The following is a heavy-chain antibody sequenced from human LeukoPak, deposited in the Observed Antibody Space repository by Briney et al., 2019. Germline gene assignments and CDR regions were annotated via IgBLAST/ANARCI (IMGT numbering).Heavy chain of an antibody. J-gene: IGHJ4*02. CDR3: AKGTLKYGSAAAAYFDY. D-gene: IGHD6-13*01. V-gene: IGHV3-21*04. CDR2: ISSSSNYI. CDR1: GFTFSTYT. Sequence: PGGSLRLSCAASGFTFSTYTMNWVRQAPGKGLEWVSSISSSSNYIYYADSLKGRFTISRDNAKNSLYLQMNSLRAEDTALYYCAKGTLKYGSAAAAYFDYWGQGTLVTVSS.